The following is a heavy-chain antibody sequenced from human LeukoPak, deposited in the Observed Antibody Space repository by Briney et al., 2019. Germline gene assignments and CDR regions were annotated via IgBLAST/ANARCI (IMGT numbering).Heavy chain of an antibody. D-gene: IGHD3-22*01. CDR1: GYTFTSYY. CDR2: INPSGGST. V-gene: IGHV1-46*01. CDR3: AKRVLPYYYDSREDAFDI. Sequence: ASVKVSCKASGYTFTSYYMHWVRQAPGQGLEWMGIINPSGGSTSYAQKFQGRVTMTRDMSTSTVYMELNSLRAEDTALYYCAKRVLPYYYDSREDAFDIWGQGTMVTVSS. J-gene: IGHJ3*02.